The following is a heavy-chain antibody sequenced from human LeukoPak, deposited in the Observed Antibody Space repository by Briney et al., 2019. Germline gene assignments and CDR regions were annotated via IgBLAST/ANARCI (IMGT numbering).Heavy chain of an antibody. D-gene: IGHD1-1*01. Sequence: GASVTVSCKASGGTFSSYAISWVRQAPGQGLEWMGGIIPIFGTANYAQKFQGRVTITADESTSTAYMELSSLRSEDTAVYYCARGTYRARGTFDYWGQGTLVTVSS. CDR2: IIPIFGTA. J-gene: IGHJ4*02. CDR1: GGTFSSYA. V-gene: IGHV1-69*13. CDR3: ARGTYRARGTFDY.